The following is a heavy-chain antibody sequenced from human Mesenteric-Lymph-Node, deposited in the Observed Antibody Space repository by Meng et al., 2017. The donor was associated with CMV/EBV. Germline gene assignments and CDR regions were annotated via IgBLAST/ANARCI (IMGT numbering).Heavy chain of an antibody. Sequence: SETLSLTCTVSGGSVSSGSYYWSWIRQPPGKGLEWIGYIYYSGSTNYNPSLKSRVTISVDTSKNQFSLKLSSVTAADTAVYYCARSSSGYLPFDYWGQGTLVTVSS. CDR1: GGSVSSGSYY. V-gene: IGHV4-61*01. J-gene: IGHJ4*02. CDR3: ARSSSGYLPFDY. D-gene: IGHD3-22*01. CDR2: IYYSGST.